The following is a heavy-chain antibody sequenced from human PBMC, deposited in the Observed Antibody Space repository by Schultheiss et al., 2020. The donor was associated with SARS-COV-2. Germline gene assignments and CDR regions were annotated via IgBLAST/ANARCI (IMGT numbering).Heavy chain of an antibody. D-gene: IGHD2-2*01. CDR2: ISANNGNR. V-gene: IGHV1-18*01. J-gene: IGHJ5*02. Sequence: ASVKVSCKASGYTFTSYGISWVRQAPGQGLEWMGWISANNGNRNYAQKFQGRVTMTTDTSTSTAYMELRSLRSDDTAVYYCARDGVVPAARASGITRWFDPWGQGTLVTVSS. CDR1: GYTFTSYG. CDR3: ARDGVVPAARASGITRWFDP.